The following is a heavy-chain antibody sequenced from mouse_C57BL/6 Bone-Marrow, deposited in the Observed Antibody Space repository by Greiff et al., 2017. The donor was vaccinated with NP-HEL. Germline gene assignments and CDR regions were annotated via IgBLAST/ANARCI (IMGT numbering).Heavy chain of an antibody. D-gene: IGHD1-3*01. Sequence: GRLRRSGPGLLQPSRSRSIPGPVSGFPLTAYGVHWVRQSPGKGRGWRGVIWSGGSTDYNAAFISRLSISKDNSKSQVFFKMNSLQADDTAIYYCARIRSSKVYYYAMDYWGQGTSVTVSS. CDR2: IWSGGST. J-gene: IGHJ4*01. V-gene: IGHV2-2*01. CDR1: GFPLTAYG. CDR3: ARIRSSKVYYYAMDY.